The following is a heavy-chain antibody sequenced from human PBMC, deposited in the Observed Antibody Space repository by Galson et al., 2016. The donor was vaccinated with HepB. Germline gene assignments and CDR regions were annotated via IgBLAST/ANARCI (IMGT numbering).Heavy chain of an antibody. CDR1: GFTFGYYT. Sequence: SLRLSCEASGFTFGYYTMYWVRQAPGQGLEWVSTISESATYYADSVTCRFTISIEYSKHTPYLQMDHLKAEDTAIYRCAKAIGGFTYTYGSWGQGTLVTVSS. CDR2: ISESAT. D-gene: IGHD3-16*01. CDR3: AKAIGGFTYTYGS. J-gene: IGHJ5*02. V-gene: IGHV3-23*01.